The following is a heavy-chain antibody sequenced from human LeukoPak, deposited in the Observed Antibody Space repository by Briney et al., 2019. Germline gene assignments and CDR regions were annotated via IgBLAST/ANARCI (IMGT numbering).Heavy chain of an antibody. D-gene: IGHD6-19*01. Sequence: GASVKVSCKASGYTFTSYDINWVRQATGQGLEWMGWMNPNSGNTGYAQKFQGRVTITRNTSISTAYMELSSLRSEDTAVYYCARGWRRGPAGHSSGPSYYMDVWGKGTTVTVSS. CDR1: GYTFTSYD. CDR2: MNPNSGNT. CDR3: ARGWRRGPAGHSSGPSYYMDV. V-gene: IGHV1-8*03. J-gene: IGHJ6*03.